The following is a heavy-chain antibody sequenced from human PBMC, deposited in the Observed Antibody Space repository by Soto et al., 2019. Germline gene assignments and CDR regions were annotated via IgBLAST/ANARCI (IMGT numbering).Heavy chain of an antibody. CDR1: GGTFSSYA. D-gene: IGHD3-22*01. V-gene: IGHV1-69*06. CDR3: ARDVNYYDSSGYYYYFYGMDV. Sequence: SVKVSCKASGGTFSSYAISWVRQAPGQGLEWMGGIIPIFGTANYAQKFQGRVTITADKSTSTAYMELSSLRSEDTAVYYCARDVNYYDSSGYYYYFYGMDVWGEVTTFT. J-gene: IGHJ6*02. CDR2: IIPIFGTA.